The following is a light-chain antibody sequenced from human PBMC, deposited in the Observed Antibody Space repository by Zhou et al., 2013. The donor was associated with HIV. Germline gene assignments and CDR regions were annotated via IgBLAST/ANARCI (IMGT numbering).Light chain of an antibody. CDR2: SAS. V-gene: IGKV1-8*01. J-gene: IGKJ4*01. CDR1: QGVATS. CDR3: QQSYSTPLT. Sequence: ALRMTQSPSSLSASTGDRVTITCRASQGVATSLAWYQQKPGRAPKRLIYSASTLQSGVPSRFSGNGSGTEFTLTISSLQPEDFALYYCQQSYSTPLTFGGGTKVEIK.